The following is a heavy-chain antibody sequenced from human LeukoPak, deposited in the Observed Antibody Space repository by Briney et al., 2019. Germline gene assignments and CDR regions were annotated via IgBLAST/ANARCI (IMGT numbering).Heavy chain of an antibody. J-gene: IGHJ4*02. CDR1: GGSFSGYY. CDR2: INHSGST. CDR3: ARRQYYYGSGPRRYFDY. V-gene: IGHV4-34*01. D-gene: IGHD3-10*01. Sequence: SETLSLTCAVYGGSFSGYYWSWIRQPAGKGLEWIGEINHSGSTNYNPSLKSRVTISVDTSKNQFSLKLSSVTAADTAVYYCARRQYYYGSGPRRYFDYWGQGTLVTVSS.